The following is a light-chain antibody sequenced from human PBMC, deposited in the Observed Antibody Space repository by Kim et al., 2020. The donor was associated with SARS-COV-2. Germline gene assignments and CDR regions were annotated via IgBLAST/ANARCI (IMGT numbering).Light chain of an antibody. J-gene: IGKJ4*01. CDR1: QDISDS. CDR3: LQHSNYPLT. CDR2: AAS. V-gene: IGKV1-17*03. Sequence: DIQMSQSPSAMSASVGDRVTITCRASQDISDSLAWFQQRPGKVPRRLIYAASSLQSGVPSRFSGSGSGTEFTLTISSLQPEDFATYYCLQHSNYPLTFGGWTKVDIK.